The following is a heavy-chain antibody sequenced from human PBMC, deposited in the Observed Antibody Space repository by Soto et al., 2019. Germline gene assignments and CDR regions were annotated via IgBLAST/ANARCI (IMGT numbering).Heavy chain of an antibody. CDR1: GFTFSSYG. D-gene: IGHD3-22*01. J-gene: IGHJ3*02. V-gene: IGHV3-30*18. Sequence: QVQLVESGGGVVQPGRSLRLSCAASGFTFSSYGMHWVRQAPGKGLEWVAVISYDGSNKYYADSVKGRFTISRDNSKNTLYLQMNSLRAEDTAVYYCAKVQITMIAMGAFDIWGQGTMVTVS. CDR3: AKVQITMIAMGAFDI. CDR2: ISYDGSNK.